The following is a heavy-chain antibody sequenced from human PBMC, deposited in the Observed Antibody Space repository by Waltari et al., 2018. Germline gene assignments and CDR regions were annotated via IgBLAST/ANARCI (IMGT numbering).Heavy chain of an antibody. V-gene: IGHV1-2*02. J-gene: IGHJ5*02. CDR1: GYTFTGYY. Sequence: QVQLVQSGAEVKKPGASVKVSCKASGYTFTGYYMHWVRQAPGQGLEWMGWINPNSGGTNYAQKCQGRVTMTRDTSISTAYMELSRLRSDDTAVYYGASPSSSWYVGAWGQGTLVTVSS. CDR2: INPNSGGT. D-gene: IGHD6-13*01. CDR3: ASPSSSWYVGA.